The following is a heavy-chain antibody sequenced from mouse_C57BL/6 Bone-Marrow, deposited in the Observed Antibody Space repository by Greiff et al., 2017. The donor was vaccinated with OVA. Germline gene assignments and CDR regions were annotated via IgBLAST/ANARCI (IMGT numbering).Heavy chain of an antibody. CDR2: LSDGGSYT. D-gene: IGHD4-1*01. CDR3: ASKLGHYAMDY. CDR1: GFTFSSYA. J-gene: IGHJ4*01. V-gene: IGHV5-4*03. Sequence: EVKLVESGGGLVKPGGSLKLSCAASGFTFSSYAMSWVRQTPEKRLEWVATLSDGGSYTYYPDNVKGRFTISRDNAKNNLYLQMSHLKSEDTAMYYCASKLGHYAMDYWGQGTSVTVSS.